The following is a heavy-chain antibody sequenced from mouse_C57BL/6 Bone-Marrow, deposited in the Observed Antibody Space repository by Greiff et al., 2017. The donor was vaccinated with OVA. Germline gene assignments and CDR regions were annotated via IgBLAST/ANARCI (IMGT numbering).Heavy chain of an antibody. V-gene: IGHV14-4*01. CDR1: GFNIKDDY. CDR3: TTGWLPRFAY. CDR2: IDPENGDT. J-gene: IGHJ3*01. Sequence: VQLKESGAELVRPGASVKLSCTASGFNIKDDYMHWVKQRPEQGLEWIGWIDPENGDTAYASKVQGKATITADTSSNTAYLQLSSLTSEDTAVYYCTTGWLPRFAYWGQGTLVTVSA. D-gene: IGHD2-3*01.